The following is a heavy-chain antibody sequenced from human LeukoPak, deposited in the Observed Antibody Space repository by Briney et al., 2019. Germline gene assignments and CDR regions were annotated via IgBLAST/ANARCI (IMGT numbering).Heavy chain of an antibody. Sequence: PGGSLRLSCAASGFTFSDYYMSWIRQAPGKGLEWVSYISSSGSTIYYADSVKGRFTISRDNAKNSLYLQMNSLRAEDAAVYYCASHRGEGFWFDPWGQGTLVTVSS. CDR2: ISSSGSTI. J-gene: IGHJ5*02. CDR1: GFTFSDYY. V-gene: IGHV3-11*01. CDR3: ASHRGEGFWFDP. D-gene: IGHD3-10*01.